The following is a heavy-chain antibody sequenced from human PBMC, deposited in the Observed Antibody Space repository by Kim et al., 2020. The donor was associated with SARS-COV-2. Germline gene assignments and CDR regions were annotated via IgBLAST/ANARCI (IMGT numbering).Heavy chain of an antibody. J-gene: IGHJ4*02. Sequence: NYNPSIMSRVFSSAYTSNNQFSLNLYSVTAADTAVYYCARKRADRSGFIDYWGQGALVTVSS. D-gene: IGHD3-22*01. CDR3: ARKRADRSGFIDY. V-gene: IGHV4-59*01.